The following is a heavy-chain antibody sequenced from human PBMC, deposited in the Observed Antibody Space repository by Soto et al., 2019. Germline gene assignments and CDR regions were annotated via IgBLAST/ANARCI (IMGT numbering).Heavy chain of an antibody. D-gene: IGHD5-18*01. J-gene: IGHJ6*02. CDR2: ISYDGSNK. V-gene: IGHV3-30-3*01. CDR1: GFTFSSYA. CDR3: ARDQGGYSYMLYYYGMDV. Sequence: GGSLRLSCAASGFTFSSYAMHWVRQAPGKGLEWVAVISYDGSNKYYADSVKGRFTISRDNSKNTLYLQMNSLRAEDTAVYYSARDQGGYSYMLYYYGMDVWGQGTTVTVSS.